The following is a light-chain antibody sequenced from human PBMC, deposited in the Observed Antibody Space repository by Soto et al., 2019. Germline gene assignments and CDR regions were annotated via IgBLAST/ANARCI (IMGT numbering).Light chain of an antibody. Sequence: QSVLTQPPSVSAAPGQKVTISCSGSSSDVGQKYVSWYQHLPGTAPKLLIYGNDKRPSGIPDRFSASKSGTSATLVITGLQAGDEADYYCATWDTRQTSLGGYVFGIGTKVTVL. J-gene: IGLJ1*01. CDR3: ATWDTRQTSLGGYV. CDR2: GND. V-gene: IGLV1-51*01. CDR1: SSDVGQKY.